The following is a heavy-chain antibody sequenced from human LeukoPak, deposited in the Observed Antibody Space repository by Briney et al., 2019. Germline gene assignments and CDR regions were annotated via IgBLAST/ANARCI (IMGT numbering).Heavy chain of an antibody. Sequence: GGSLRLSCAASGFSFSAYSMNWVRQAPGKGLEWVSSISSSSTYIYYADSVTGRFPISRDNARNSLYLQVNSLRAEDTAVYYCARASGFTSGWNDDGFDIWGQGTMVTVSS. J-gene: IGHJ3*02. CDR3: ARASGFTSGWNDDGFDI. CDR1: GFSFSAYS. V-gene: IGHV3-21*01. CDR2: ISSSSTYI. D-gene: IGHD6-19*01.